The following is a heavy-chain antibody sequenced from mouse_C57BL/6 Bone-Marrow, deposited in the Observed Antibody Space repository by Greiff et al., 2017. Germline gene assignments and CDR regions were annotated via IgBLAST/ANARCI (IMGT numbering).Heavy chain of an antibody. Sequence: EVKLQESGPELVKPGASVKISCKASGYSFTGYYMNWVKQSPEKSLEWIGEINPSTGGTTYNQKFKAKATLTVDKSSSTAYMQLKSLTSEDSAVYYCARRLGFYWGQGTTLTVAA. CDR1: GYSFTGYY. CDR2: INPSTGGT. J-gene: IGHJ2*01. CDR3: ARRLGFY. D-gene: IGHD4-1*01. V-gene: IGHV1-42*01.